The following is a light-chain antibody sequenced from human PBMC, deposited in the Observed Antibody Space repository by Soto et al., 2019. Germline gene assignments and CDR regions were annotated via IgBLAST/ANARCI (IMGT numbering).Light chain of an antibody. Sequence: EIVMTQSPATLSVSPGERVTFSCRASQRIYSNLAWYQHTPGQAPSLLISGPSTGATGLPSRFSGSGSGTDFPLTICSRQSECVAVEYCQQYYHWPVTFGGGTKVELK. V-gene: IGKV3-15*01. CDR3: QQYYHWPVT. J-gene: IGKJ4*01. CDR1: QRIYSN. CDR2: GPS.